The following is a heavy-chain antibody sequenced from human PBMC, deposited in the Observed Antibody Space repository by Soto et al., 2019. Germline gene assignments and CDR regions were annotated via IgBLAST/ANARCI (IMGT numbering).Heavy chain of an antibody. CDR3: ARQAGSNSGRRWFDP. V-gene: IGHV4-34*01. CDR2: IYYSGST. Sequence: SGTLSLTSAVCGGSFLGYHGSLISQPPGKGLERIGTIYYSGSTTYNPSLRSRVTISVDTAENQFSLKLSSVTAADTAVYYCARQAGSNSGRRWFDPWGQGTLVTVSS. J-gene: IGHJ5*02. CDR1: GGSFLGYH. D-gene: IGHD6-19*01.